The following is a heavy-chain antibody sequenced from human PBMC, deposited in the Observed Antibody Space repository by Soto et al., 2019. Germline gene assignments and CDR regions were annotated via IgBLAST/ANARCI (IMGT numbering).Heavy chain of an antibody. Sequence: XSVKVSCKASGSTFTRYGISWVRQAPGQGLEWMXWISAXNGNKKYAQKLXGRVTMTTATSTTTADMELRSLRSDDTAVYYCAREPNYFDYWGKGTLVTVCS. CDR2: ISAXNGNK. J-gene: IGHJ4*02. V-gene: IGHV1-18*01. CDR3: AREPNYFDY. CDR1: GSTFTRYG.